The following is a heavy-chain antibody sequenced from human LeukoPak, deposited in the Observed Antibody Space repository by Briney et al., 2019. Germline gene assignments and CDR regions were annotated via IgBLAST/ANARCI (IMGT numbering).Heavy chain of an antibody. CDR3: ANLLRWEPY. D-gene: IGHD4-23*01. CDR2: IKNDGSST. Sequence: PGGSLRLSCAASRFIFSDYAMHWVRQAPGKGLVWVSRIKNDGSSTYYADSVKGRLTISRDNAKNTLYLQMNSLRAEDTAVYYCANLLRWEPYWGQGTLVTVSS. J-gene: IGHJ4*02. V-gene: IGHV3-74*01. CDR1: RFIFSDYA.